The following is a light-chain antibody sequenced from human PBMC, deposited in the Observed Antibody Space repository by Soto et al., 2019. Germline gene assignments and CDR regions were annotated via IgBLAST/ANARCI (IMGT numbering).Light chain of an antibody. CDR1: ESVSSSY. CDR2: GAS. J-gene: IGKJ1*01. Sequence: EIVLTQSPGTLSLSPGERATLSCRASESVSSSYLAWYQQKPGQAPRLLIYGASSRATGIPDRFSGSGSGTDFTLTISRLEPEDFAVYYCQQYGSHRTFDQGTKVEIK. V-gene: IGKV3-20*01. CDR3: QQYGSHRT.